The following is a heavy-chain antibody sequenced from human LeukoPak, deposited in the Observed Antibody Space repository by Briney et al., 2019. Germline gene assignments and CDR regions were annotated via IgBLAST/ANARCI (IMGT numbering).Heavy chain of an antibody. CDR1: GFTFNNYA. V-gene: IGHV3-23*01. J-gene: IGHJ4*02. CDR2: VSGSGDNT. D-gene: IGHD3-22*01. Sequence: PGGSLRLSCAASGFTFNNYAMTWVRQAPGKGLEWVSVVSGSGDNTNYADSVKGRFTISRDNSKNTLYLHMNSLRAEDTAVYFCAYLDSSGYYYGRLRYWGQGTPVTVSS. CDR3: AYLDSSGYYYGRLRY.